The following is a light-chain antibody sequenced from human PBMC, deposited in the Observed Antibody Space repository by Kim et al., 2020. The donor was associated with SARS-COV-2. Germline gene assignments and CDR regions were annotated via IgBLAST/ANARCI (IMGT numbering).Light chain of an antibody. CDR2: AGS. J-gene: IGKJ2*01. CDR1: QTMSNN. Sequence: DIQLTQSPSTLSASVGDRVTITCRASQTMSNNLNWYQQKPGKAPKLLIYAGSNLQSGVTARFSGSGSGADFTLTISSLQPEDFATYYCQQSDSFPYAFGQGTKLEI. CDR3: QQSDSFPYA. V-gene: IGKV1-39*01.